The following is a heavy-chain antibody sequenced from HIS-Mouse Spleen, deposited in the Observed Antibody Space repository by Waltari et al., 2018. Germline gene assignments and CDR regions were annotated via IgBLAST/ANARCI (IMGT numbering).Heavy chain of an antibody. J-gene: IGHJ3*01. Sequence: QVQLVESGGGVVQPGRSLRPSCAASGFTFSSYGMHWVRQAPGKGLEWVAVISYDGRNKYYAESVKGRFTISRDNSKNTLYLQMNSLRAEDTAVYYCVVSGSWGQGTMVTVSS. CDR3: VVSGS. V-gene: IGHV3-30*03. D-gene: IGHD1-26*01. CDR2: ISYDGRNK. CDR1: GFTFSSYG.